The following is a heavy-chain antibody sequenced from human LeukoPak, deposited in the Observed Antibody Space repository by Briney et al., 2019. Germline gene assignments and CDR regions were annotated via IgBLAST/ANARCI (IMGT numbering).Heavy chain of an antibody. CDR2: ISSSGSTI. D-gene: IGHD4-23*01. CDR3: ARNNYGGVKTFFDY. CDR1: GFTFSDYY. Sequence: GGSLRLSCAASGFTFSDYYMSWIRRAPGKGLEWVSYISSSGSTIYYADSVKGRFTISRDNAKNSLYLQMNSLRAEDTAVYYCARNNYGGVKTFFDYWGQGTLVTVSS. J-gene: IGHJ4*02. V-gene: IGHV3-11*01.